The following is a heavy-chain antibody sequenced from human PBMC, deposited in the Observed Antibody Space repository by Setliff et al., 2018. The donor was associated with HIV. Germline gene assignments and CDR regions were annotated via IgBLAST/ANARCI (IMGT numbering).Heavy chain of an antibody. Sequence: PGGSLRLSCAASGFTVSSNYMSWVRQAPGKGLEWVSVIYSGGSTEYADSVKGRFTISRDNSKNTLYLQMNSLRAEDTAVYYCARGGTYSSGFNWFDPWGQGTLVTVSS. CDR2: IYSGGST. V-gene: IGHV3-66*01. D-gene: IGHD6-19*01. CDR3: ARGGTYSSGFNWFDP. CDR1: GFTVSSNY. J-gene: IGHJ5*02.